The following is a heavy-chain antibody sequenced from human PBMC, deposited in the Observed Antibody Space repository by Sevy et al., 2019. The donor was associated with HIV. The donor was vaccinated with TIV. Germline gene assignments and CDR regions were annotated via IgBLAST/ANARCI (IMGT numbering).Heavy chain of an antibody. Sequence: GGSLRLSCAASEFSFSNAWMNWVRQAPGKGLEWVGRIKSKSDGGTTDYSAPVKGRFTISRDDSKNTLYLQMNSLKTDDTAVYYCTTKRDFWSGYQYFDYWGQGTLVTVSS. V-gene: IGHV3-15*01. D-gene: IGHD3-3*01. CDR2: IKSKSDGGTT. CDR1: EFSFSNAW. CDR3: TTKRDFWSGYQYFDY. J-gene: IGHJ4*02.